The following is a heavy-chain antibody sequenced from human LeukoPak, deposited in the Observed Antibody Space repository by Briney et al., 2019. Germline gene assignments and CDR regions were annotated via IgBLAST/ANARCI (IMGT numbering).Heavy chain of an antibody. V-gene: IGHV3-48*03. CDR2: ISSSGSTI. Sequence: GGSLRLSCAASGFTFSSYEMNWVRQAPGKGLEWVSYISSSGSTIYYADSVKGRFTISRDNAKNSLYLQMNSLRAEDTAVYYCARPPVGATNSDYWGQGTLVTVSS. CDR3: ARPPVGATNSDY. D-gene: IGHD1-26*01. J-gene: IGHJ4*02. CDR1: GFTFSSYE.